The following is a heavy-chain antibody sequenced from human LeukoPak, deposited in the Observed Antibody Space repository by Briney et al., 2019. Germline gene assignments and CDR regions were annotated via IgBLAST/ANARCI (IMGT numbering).Heavy chain of an antibody. V-gene: IGHV3-20*04. D-gene: IGHD3-22*01. CDR3: ARWYYYDSSGLDI. Sequence: SGGSLRLXCAASGFTFDDYGMSWGRPAPGKGLEWVSGINWNGGSTGYADSVKGRFTISRDNAKNSLYLQMNSLRAEDTALYYCARWYYYDSSGLDIWGQGTMVTVSS. CDR2: INWNGGST. J-gene: IGHJ3*02. CDR1: GFTFDDYG.